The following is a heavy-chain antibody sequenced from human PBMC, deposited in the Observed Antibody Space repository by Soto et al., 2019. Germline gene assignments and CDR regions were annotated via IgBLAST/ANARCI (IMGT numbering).Heavy chain of an antibody. V-gene: IGHV2-26*01. J-gene: IGHJ5*02. CDR1: GFSLSNARMG. CDR2: IFSNDEK. D-gene: IGHD2-2*01. Sequence: SGPTLVNPTEPLTLTCTVSGFSLSNARMGVSWIRQPPGKALEWLAHIFSNDEKSYSTSLKSRLTISKDTSKSQVVLTMTNMDPVDTATYYCARIPVVPAAMSWFDPWGQGTLVTVSS. CDR3: ARIPVVPAAMSWFDP.